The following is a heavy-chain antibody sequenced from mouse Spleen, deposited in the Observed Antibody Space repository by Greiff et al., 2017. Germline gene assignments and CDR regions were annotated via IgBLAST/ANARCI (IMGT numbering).Heavy chain of an antibody. CDR1: GYTFTRYW. J-gene: IGHJ3*01. V-gene: IGHV1-69*01. D-gene: IGHD2-3*01. Sequence: QVQLQQPGAELVMPGASVKLSCKASGYTFTRYWMHWVKQRPGQGLEWIGEIDPSDSYTNYNQKFKGKATLTVDKSSSTAYMQLSSLTSEDSAVYYCALYDGYYTWFAYWGQGTLVTVSA. CDR2: IDPSDSYT. CDR3: ALYDGYYTWFAY.